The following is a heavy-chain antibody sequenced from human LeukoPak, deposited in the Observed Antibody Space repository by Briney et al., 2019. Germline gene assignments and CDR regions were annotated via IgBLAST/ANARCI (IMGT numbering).Heavy chain of an antibody. CDR1: GGSISNYY. Sequence: SETLSLTCTVSGGSISNYYWSWIRQPAGKGLEWIGHIYTSGSTNHNPSLKSRVTMSLDTSKNQFSLKLSSVTAADTAVYYCARGRVSSSTWYSTYYYYFYMDVWGKGTTVTVSS. V-gene: IGHV4-4*07. CDR2: IYTSGST. D-gene: IGHD1-1*01. J-gene: IGHJ6*03. CDR3: ARGRVSSSTWYSTYYYYFYMDV.